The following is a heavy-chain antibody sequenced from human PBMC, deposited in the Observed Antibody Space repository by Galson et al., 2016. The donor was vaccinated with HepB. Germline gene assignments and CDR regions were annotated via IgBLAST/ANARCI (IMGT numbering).Heavy chain of an antibody. J-gene: IGHJ4*02. CDR2: AYYSWRT. V-gene: IGHV4-59*08. CDR1: GASIRNNY. D-gene: IGHD3-10*01. CDR3: ARQVRADHRWPLRGESKFDY. Sequence: ETLSLTCTVSGASIRNNYWNRIRQSPGKGLEWIGYAYYSWRTIYNPSLKSRVTISVDTSKNQFSLKLSSVTATDTAVYYCARQVRADHRWPLRGESKFDYWGQGTLVTVSS.